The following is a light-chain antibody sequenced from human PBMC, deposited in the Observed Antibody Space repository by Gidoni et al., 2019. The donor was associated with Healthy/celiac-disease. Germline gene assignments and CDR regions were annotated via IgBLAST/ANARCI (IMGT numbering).Light chain of an antibody. Sequence: EIVLTQFPGTLSLSPGERATLPCRASQSVSSSYLAWYQQKPGQAPRLLIYGASSRATGIPDRFSGSGSGTDFTLTISRLEPEDFAVYYCQQYGSSLFTFGPGTKVDIK. CDR3: QQYGSSLFT. J-gene: IGKJ3*01. V-gene: IGKV3-20*01. CDR1: QSVSSSY. CDR2: GAS.